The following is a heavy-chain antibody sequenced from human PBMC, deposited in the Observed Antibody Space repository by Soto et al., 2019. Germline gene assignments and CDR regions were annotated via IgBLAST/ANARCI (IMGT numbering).Heavy chain of an antibody. D-gene: IGHD3-10*01. V-gene: IGHV4-34*01. CDR3: VRGFVSDGSGSRQGDYYYYMDV. Sequence: TXETXSLTCAVYGGSFSGYYWSWIRQPPGKGLEWIGEINHSGSTNYNPSHKSRVTISVDTSKNQFSLKLSSVTAADTAVFYRVRGFVSDGSGSRQGDYYYYMDVWGKGTTVTVSS. J-gene: IGHJ6*03. CDR2: INHSGST. CDR1: GGSFSGYY.